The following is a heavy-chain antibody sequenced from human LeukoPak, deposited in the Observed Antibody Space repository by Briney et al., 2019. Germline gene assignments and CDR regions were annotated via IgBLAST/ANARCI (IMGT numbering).Heavy chain of an antibody. V-gene: IGHV3-7*01. CDR3: ARSGVVVPAAPVRFDP. J-gene: IGHJ5*02. D-gene: IGHD2-2*01. Sequence: GGSLRLSCAASGFNFNTFWMSWVRQAPGKGLEWVANIKEDGSEKYYVDSVKGRFTISRDNAKNSLYLQVNSLRADDTAVYYCARSGVVVPAAPVRFDPWGQGTLVTVSS. CDR2: IKEDGSEK. CDR1: GFNFNTFW.